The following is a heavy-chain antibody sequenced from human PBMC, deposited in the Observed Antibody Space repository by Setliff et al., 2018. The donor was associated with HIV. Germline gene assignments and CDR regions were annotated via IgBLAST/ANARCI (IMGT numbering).Heavy chain of an antibody. CDR1: GYIFTSYY. Sequence: ASVKVSCKASGYIFTSYYMHWLRQVPGQGLEWMGIVDPSGGSTHYAQKFEGRVTMTRDTSTSTFHMELSSLTSEDGAIYYCARDGRAVTSLMVVVSLKNGMDVWGQGTTVTVS. V-gene: IGHV1-46*01. CDR3: ARDGRAVTSLMVVVSLKNGMDV. D-gene: IGHD3-22*01. CDR2: VDPSGGST. J-gene: IGHJ6*02.